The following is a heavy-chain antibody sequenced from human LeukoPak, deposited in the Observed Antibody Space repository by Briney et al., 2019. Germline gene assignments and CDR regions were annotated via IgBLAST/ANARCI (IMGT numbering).Heavy chain of an antibody. CDR1: GYSFSNSW. CDR2: IYPGDFDT. J-gene: IGHJ4*02. V-gene: IGHV5-51*01. CDR3: ARYETGWYSDY. D-gene: IGHD6-19*01. Sequence: GESLKISCKGSGYSFSNSWIGWVRQMPGKGLEWMGVIYPGDFDTRYNPSFQGQVTISADKSISTAYLQWSSLKASDTAMYYCARYETGWYSDYWGQGTLVTVSA.